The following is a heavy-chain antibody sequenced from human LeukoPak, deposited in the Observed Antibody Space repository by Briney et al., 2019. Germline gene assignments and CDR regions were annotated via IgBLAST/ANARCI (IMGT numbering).Heavy chain of an antibody. CDR3: ARDHFDWLLSPPGVPHFDY. J-gene: IGHJ4*02. CDR2: INPNSGGT. D-gene: IGHD3-9*01. V-gene: IGHV1-2*02. CDR1: GYTFTGYY. Sequence: ASVKVSCKASGYTFTGYYMHWVRQAPGQGLEWMGWINPNSGGTNYAQKFQGRVTMTRDTSISTAYMELSRLRSDDTAVYYCARDHFDWLLSPPGVPHFDYWGQGTLVTVSS.